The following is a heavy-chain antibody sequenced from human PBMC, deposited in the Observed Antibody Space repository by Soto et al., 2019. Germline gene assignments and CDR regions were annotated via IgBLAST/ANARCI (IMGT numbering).Heavy chain of an antibody. V-gene: IGHV1-2*02. CDR2: INPNSGGT. Sequence: QVQLVQSGPEVKKPGASVKVSCKASGYTFADYYMHWVRQAPGQGLEWMGWINPNSGGTYYAQKFQGRVTLTRDTSISTGYMDLRRLRSDDTAVYYCARATPYWYFDLWGRGTLVTVSS. J-gene: IGHJ2*01. CDR3: ARATPYWYFDL. D-gene: IGHD2-15*01. CDR1: GYTFADYY.